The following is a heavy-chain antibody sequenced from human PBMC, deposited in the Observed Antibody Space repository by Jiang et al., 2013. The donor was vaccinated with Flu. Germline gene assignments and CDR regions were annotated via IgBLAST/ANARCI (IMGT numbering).Heavy chain of an antibody. J-gene: IGHJ4*02. V-gene: IGHV4-61*02. CDR1: GXSISSGSYY. CDR2: IYSSGSSGST. Sequence: GLVKPSQTLSLTCTVSGXSISSGSYYWSWIRQPAEKGLEWIGRIYSSGSSGSTSYNPSLKSRVTISVDTSKNQFSLKLSSVTAADTAVYYCARDGGITGSHFDNWGQGTLVTVSS. D-gene: IGHD1-20*01. CDR3: ARDGGITGSHFDN.